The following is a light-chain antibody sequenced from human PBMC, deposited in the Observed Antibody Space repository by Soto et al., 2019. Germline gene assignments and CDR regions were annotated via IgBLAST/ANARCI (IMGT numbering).Light chain of an antibody. Sequence: LVMTQTPATLSVSPGERATLSFIASQSVSSSYLAWYQQKPGQAPRLLIYDASSRATGIPDRFSGSGSGTDFTLTISRLEPEDFAVYYCQQYGSSPLTFGGGTKVDIK. J-gene: IGKJ4*01. CDR3: QQYGSSPLT. CDR2: DAS. CDR1: QSVSSSY. V-gene: IGKV3-20*01.